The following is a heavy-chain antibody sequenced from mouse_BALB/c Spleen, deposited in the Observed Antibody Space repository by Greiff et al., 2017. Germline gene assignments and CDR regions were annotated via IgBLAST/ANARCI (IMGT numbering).Heavy chain of an antibody. CDR2: IWTGGGT. V-gene: IGHV2-9-2*01. Sequence: VHLVESGPGLVAPSQSLSITCTVSGFSLTSYDISWIRQPPGKGLEWLGVIWTGGGTNYNSAFMSRLSISKDNSKSQVFLKMNSLQTDDTAIYYCVRDRETAFAYWGQGTLVTVSA. CDR1: GFSLTSYD. D-gene: IGHD3-3*01. CDR3: VRDRETAFAY. J-gene: IGHJ3*01.